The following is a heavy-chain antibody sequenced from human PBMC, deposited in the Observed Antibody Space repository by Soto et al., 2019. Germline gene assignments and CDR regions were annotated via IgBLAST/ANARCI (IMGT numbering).Heavy chain of an antibody. CDR2: ISGHNGNT. D-gene: IGHD2-8*01. Sequence: ASVKVSCKASGYTFTNHGISWVRQAPGQGLEWLGWISGHNGNTTYAQWLKGRVTMTADTSTSTDYMELSSLRSDDTAVYYCARDLYPLAYYFDFWGQGTLVTVSS. CDR3: ARDLYPLAYYFDF. J-gene: IGHJ4*02. V-gene: IGHV1-18*04. CDR1: GYTFTNHG.